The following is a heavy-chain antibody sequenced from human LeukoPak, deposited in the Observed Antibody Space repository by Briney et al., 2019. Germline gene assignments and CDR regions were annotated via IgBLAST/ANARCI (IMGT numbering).Heavy chain of an antibody. J-gene: IGHJ5*02. CDR3: ARVHCSGGSCYSGPINWFDP. V-gene: IGHV4-59*01. CDR1: GGSISSYY. D-gene: IGHD2-15*01. Sequence: SETLSLTCTVSGGSISSYYWSWIRQPPGKGLEWIGYIYYSGSTNYNPSLKRRGTISVDTSNNQFSLKLSSVPAADTAVYYCARVHCSGGSCYSGPINWFDPWGQGTLVTVSS. CDR2: IYYSGST.